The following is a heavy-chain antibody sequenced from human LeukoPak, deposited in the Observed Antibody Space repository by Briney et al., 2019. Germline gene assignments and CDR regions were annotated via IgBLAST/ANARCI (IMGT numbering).Heavy chain of an antibody. V-gene: IGHV1-69*05. CDR3: ARGTFTGDPTHWFDP. CDR1: GGTFTNFL. J-gene: IGHJ5*02. D-gene: IGHD2-15*01. Sequence: SVKVSCKASGGTFTNFLISWVQQAPGQGLEWMGKIIPMFGTANYAQKFQGRVTITTDESTSTAYMELSSLRSEDTAVYYCARGTFTGDPTHWFDPWGQGTLVTVSS. CDR2: IIPMFGTA.